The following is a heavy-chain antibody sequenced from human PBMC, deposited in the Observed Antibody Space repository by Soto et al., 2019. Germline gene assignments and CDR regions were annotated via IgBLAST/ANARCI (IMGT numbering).Heavy chain of an antibody. V-gene: IGHV3-30*18. Sequence: QVQLVESGGGVVQPGRSLRLSCGASGFKFSTYGMHWVRQAPGKGLEWVAVISYDGNSKDYADSVKGRFTISRDNSKNTSYLQMNSLRAEDTAVYYCAKGLVGYVFGVQDYYFGMDVWGQGTTVAVSS. CDR1: GFKFSTYG. J-gene: IGHJ6*02. D-gene: IGHD1-26*01. CDR2: ISYDGNSK. CDR3: AKGLVGYVFGVQDYYFGMDV.